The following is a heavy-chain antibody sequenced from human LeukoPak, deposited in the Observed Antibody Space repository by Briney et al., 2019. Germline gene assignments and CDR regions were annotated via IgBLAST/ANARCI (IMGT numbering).Heavy chain of an antibody. J-gene: IGHJ5*02. Sequence: PGGSLRLSCAASGFTFSDNAMTWVRQAPGKGMEGVSTISGRGGSAFYADSVKGRFTVSRDNSKNTLFLQMNSLRAEDTAIYYCAKRVLCQSWGQGTLVTVSS. CDR1: GFTFSDNA. D-gene: IGHD2-8*01. CDR3: AKRVLCQS. CDR2: ISGRGGSA. V-gene: IGHV3-23*01.